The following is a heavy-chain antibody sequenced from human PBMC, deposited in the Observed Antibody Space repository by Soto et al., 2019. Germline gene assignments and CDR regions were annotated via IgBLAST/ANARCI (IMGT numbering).Heavy chain of an antibody. CDR1: GFTFSSYS. V-gene: IGHV3-21*01. CDR2: ISSSSSYI. J-gene: IGHJ3*02. CDR3: ASDPLSIYKNPNTPDAFDI. Sequence: PGGSLRLSCAASGFTFSSYSMNWVRQAPGKGLGWVSSISSSSSYIYYADSVKGRFTISRDNAMNSLYLQMNSLRAEDTAVYYCASDPLSIYKNPNTPDAFDIWGQGTMVTVSS. D-gene: IGHD1-20*01.